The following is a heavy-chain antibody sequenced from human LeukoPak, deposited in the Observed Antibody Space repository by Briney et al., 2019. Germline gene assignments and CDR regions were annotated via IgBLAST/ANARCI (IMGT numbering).Heavy chain of an antibody. CDR1: GYTFTSYY. CDR3: ARGKLAYSGSPTRVLDY. D-gene: IGHD1-26*01. J-gene: IGHJ4*02. V-gene: IGHV1-46*01. CDR2: INPSGGST. Sequence: ASVKVSCKASGYTFTSYYMHWVRQAPGQGLEWMGIINPSGGSTSYAQKFQGRVTVTRDTSTSTVYMELSSLRSEDTAVYYCARGKLAYSGSPTRVLDYWGQGTLVTVSS.